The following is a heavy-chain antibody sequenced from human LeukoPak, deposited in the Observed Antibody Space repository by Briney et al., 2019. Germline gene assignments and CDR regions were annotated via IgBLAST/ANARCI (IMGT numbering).Heavy chain of an antibody. Sequence: PSETLSLTCAVSGGSISSSSYYWGWIRQPRGKGLEWIGSIYYSGSTYYNPSLKSRVTISVDTSKNQFSLKLSSVTAADTAVYYCARQPRYCSGGSCLDDAFDIWGQGTMVTVSS. CDR1: GGSISSSSYY. CDR3: ARQPRYCSGGSCLDDAFDI. CDR2: IYYSGST. D-gene: IGHD2-15*01. J-gene: IGHJ3*02. V-gene: IGHV4-39*01.